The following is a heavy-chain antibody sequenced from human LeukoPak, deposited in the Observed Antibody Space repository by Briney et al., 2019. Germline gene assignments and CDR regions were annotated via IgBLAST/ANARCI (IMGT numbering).Heavy chain of an antibody. V-gene: IGHV4-59*01. CDR1: GGSISSYY. J-gene: IGHJ3*02. D-gene: IGHD2-21*02. CDR3: AREYHCGGDCYSGAFDI. CDR2: IYYSGST. Sequence: SATLSLTCTVSGGSISSYYWSWIRQPPGKGLEWIGYIYYSGSTNYNPSLKSRVTISVDTSKNQFSLKLSSVTAADTAVYYCAREYHCGGDCYSGAFDIWGQGTMVTVSS.